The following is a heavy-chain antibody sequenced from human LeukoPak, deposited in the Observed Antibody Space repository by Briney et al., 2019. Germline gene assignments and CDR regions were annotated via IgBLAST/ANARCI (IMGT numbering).Heavy chain of an antibody. Sequence: ASVKVSCKASGYTFSGHYMHWLRQAPGQGLEWMAWIHPKTGVTNYAERFQGRLSLTRDTSISTLYMELNSLTSDDTAVYYCARDHNWGPDYWGQGTLVSVSS. D-gene: IGHD7-27*01. J-gene: IGHJ4*02. CDR1: GYTFSGHY. V-gene: IGHV1-2*02. CDR3: ARDHNWGPDY. CDR2: IHPKTGVT.